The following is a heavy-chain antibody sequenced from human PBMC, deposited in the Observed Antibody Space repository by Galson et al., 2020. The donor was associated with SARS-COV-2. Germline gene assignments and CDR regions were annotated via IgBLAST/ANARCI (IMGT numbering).Heavy chain of an antibody. D-gene: IGHD3-3*01. CDR1: GGSISSSNW. J-gene: IGHJ6*02. V-gene: IGHV4-4*02. CDR3: AAFPYYDFWSGFHYYGMDV. Sequence: SETLSLTCAVSGGSISSSNWWSWVRQPPGKGLEWIGEIYHSGSTNYNPSLKSRVTISVDKSKNQFSLKLSSVTAADTAVYYCAAFPYYDFWSGFHYYGMDVWGQGTTVTVSS. CDR2: IYHSGST.